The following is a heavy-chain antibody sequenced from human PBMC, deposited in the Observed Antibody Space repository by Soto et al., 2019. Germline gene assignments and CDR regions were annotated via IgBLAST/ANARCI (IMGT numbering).Heavy chain of an antibody. J-gene: IGHJ6*02. D-gene: IGHD3-10*01. V-gene: IGHV1-69*01. CDR3: ARGPFRPSARDG. CDR1: GAHFKNTV. Sequence: VTVCCNPSGAHFKNTVFTWARQPPGQGLEWMGGTIPALGKTHYIEKFQGRVTITVDDATRAVYMEVRDLTSEDTAIYYCARGPFRPSARDGWGQGTTVTVSS. CDR2: TIPALGKT.